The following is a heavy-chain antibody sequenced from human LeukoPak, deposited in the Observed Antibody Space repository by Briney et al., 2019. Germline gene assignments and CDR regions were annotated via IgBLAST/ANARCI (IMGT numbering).Heavy chain of an antibody. D-gene: IGHD3-16*01. CDR2: ISSSSSYI. CDR3: ARDDYVETRTFDY. J-gene: IGHJ4*02. Sequence: NTGGSLRLSCAASGFTFSSYWMHWVRQAPGKGLEWVSSISSSSSYIYYADSVKGRFTISRDNAKNSLYLQMNSLRAEDTAVYYCARDDYVETRTFDYWGQGTLVTVSS. V-gene: IGHV3-21*01. CDR1: GFTFSSYW.